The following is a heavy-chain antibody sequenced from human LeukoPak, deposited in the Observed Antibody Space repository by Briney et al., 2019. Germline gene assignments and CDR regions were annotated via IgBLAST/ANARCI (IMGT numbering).Heavy chain of an antibody. V-gene: IGHV4-59*01. Sequence: SETLSLTCTVSGGSSSSYYWSWIRQPPGKGLEWIGYIYYRGSTNYNPSLKSRVTILVDTSKNQFSLRLSSVTAADTAVYYCARSGGDRVEMPTIIDYWGQGTLVTVSS. CDR1: GGSSSSYY. CDR3: ARSGGDRVEMPTIIDY. D-gene: IGHD5-24*01. J-gene: IGHJ4*02. CDR2: IYYRGST.